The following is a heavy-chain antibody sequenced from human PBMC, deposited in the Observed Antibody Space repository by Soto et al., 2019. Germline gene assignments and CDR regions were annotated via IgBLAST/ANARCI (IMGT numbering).Heavy chain of an antibody. CDR3: TVVSEMPSDY. V-gene: IGHV3-49*04. CDR2: IRSKAYGGTT. Sequence: LRLSFTASGFSFGDYAMSWVRQAPGKGLEWVGFIRSKAYGGTTEYAASVKGRFTISRDDSKSIAYLQMNSLKTEDTAVYYCTVVSEMPSDYWGQGTLVTVS. J-gene: IGHJ4*02. CDR1: GFSFGDYA. D-gene: IGHD2-15*01.